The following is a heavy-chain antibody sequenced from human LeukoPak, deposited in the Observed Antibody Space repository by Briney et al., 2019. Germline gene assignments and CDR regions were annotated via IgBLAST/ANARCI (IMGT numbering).Heavy chain of an antibody. Sequence: SETLSLTCTVSGYSISSGYYWGWIRQPPGKGLEWIGSIYHSGSTYYNPSLKSRVTISVDTSKNQFSLKLSSVTAADTAVYYCASQRDLRGYSFDPWGQGTLVTVSS. CDR2: IYHSGST. D-gene: IGHD6-25*01. V-gene: IGHV4-38-2*02. CDR1: GYSISSGYY. CDR3: ASQRDLRGYSFDP. J-gene: IGHJ5*02.